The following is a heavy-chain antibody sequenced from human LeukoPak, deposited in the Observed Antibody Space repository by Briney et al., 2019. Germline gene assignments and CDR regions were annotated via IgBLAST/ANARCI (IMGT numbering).Heavy chain of an antibody. CDR2: INPSGGST. D-gene: IGHD5-24*01. Sequence: ASVKVSCKASGYTFTSYYMHWVRQAPGQGLEWMGIINPSGGSTSYAQKFQGRVTMTRDTSTRTVYMELSSLRSEDTAVYCCARAEEMATITDYWGQGTLVTVSS. CDR1: GYTFTSYY. CDR3: ARAEEMATITDY. V-gene: IGHV1-46*01. J-gene: IGHJ4*02.